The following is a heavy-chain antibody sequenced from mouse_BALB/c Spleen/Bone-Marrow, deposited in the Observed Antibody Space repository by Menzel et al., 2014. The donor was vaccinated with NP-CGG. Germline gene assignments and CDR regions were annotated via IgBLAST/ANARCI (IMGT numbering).Heavy chain of an antibody. Sequence: EVKVVESGPDLVKPSQSLSLTCTVTDYSITSGYSWHWIQQFPGNKLEWMGYIHYSGITNYSPSLKSRISFTRDTSKYQVFLHLNSGTTEDTATYYCARWGKGAWFAYWGQGTLVTVSA. CDR3: ARWGKGAWFAY. V-gene: IGHV3-1*02. CDR1: DYSITSGYS. J-gene: IGHJ3*01. CDR2: IHYSGIT.